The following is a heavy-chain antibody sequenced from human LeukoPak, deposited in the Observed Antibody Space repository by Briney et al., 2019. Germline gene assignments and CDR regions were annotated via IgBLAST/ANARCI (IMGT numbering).Heavy chain of an antibody. V-gene: IGHV1-69*13. J-gene: IGHJ4*02. Sequence: SVKVSCKASGYTFTSYAMHWVRQAPGQRLEWMGGIIPIFGTANYAQKFQGRVTITADESTSTAYMELSSLRSEDTAVYYCARVADYSYGFLWGQGTLVTVSS. CDR1: GYTFTSYA. CDR2: IIPIFGTA. D-gene: IGHD5-18*01. CDR3: ARVADYSYGFL.